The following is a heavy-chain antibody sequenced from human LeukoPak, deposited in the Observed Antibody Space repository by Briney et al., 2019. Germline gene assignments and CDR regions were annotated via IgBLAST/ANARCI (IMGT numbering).Heavy chain of an antibody. V-gene: IGHV1-18*01. Sequence: ASVKVSCKASGYIFTSYGISWVRQAPGQGLEWMGWISAYNGNTNYAQKLQGRVTMTTDTSTSTAYMELRSLRSDDTAVYYCARGEDYHILTGYERFDYWGQGTLVTVSS. D-gene: IGHD3-9*01. J-gene: IGHJ4*02. CDR3: ARGEDYHILTGYERFDY. CDR2: ISAYNGNT. CDR1: GYIFTSYG.